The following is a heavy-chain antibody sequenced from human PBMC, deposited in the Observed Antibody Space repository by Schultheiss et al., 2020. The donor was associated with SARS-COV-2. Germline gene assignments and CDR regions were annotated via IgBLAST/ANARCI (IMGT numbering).Heavy chain of an antibody. CDR2: IIPILGIA. CDR1: GGTFSSYA. D-gene: IGHD2-8*01. V-gene: IGHV1-69*04. J-gene: IGHJ3*02. Sequence: KISCKASGGTFSSYAISWVRQAPGQGLEWMGRIIPILGIANYAQKFQGRVTITADKSTSTAYMELSSLRSEDTAVYYCARRDIVLMVDDIWGQGTMVTVSS. CDR3: ARRDIVLMVDDI.